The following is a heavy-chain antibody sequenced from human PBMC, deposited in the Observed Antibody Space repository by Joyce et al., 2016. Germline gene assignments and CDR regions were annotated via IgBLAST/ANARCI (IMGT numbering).Heavy chain of an antibody. V-gene: IGHV1-18*01. Sequence: QVQLVQSGAEVKKSGASVKVSCKTSGFTFTNYGFSWVRQAPGQGLEWMGWISAYNGDTNYAQKVQGRVTMTTETSTSTVYMELRSLRSDDTAVYYCARGGVRCSGGNCYFVRLDFWGQGTLVPVSS. J-gene: IGHJ4*02. D-gene: IGHD2-15*01. CDR2: ISAYNGDT. CDR3: ARGGVRCSGGNCYFVRLDF. CDR1: GFTFTNYG.